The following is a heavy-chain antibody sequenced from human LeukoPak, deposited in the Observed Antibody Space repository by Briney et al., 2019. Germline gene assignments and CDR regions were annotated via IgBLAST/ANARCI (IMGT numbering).Heavy chain of an antibody. V-gene: IGHV1-18*01. CDR1: GYTFTSYG. J-gene: IGHJ4*02. Sequence: ASVKVSCKASGYTFTSYGISWVRQAPGQGLEWMGWISAYNGNTNYAQKLQGRVTMTTDTSTSTAYMELRSLRSDDTAVYYCARTYDSSGYWHFDYWGQGTLVTVSS. CDR3: ARTYDSSGYWHFDY. D-gene: IGHD3-22*01. CDR2: ISAYNGNT.